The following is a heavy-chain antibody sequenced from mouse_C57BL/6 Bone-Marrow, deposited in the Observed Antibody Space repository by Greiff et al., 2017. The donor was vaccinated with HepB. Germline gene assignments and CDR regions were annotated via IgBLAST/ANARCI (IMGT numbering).Heavy chain of an antibody. V-gene: IGHV1-80*01. CDR3: ERGASEFYAMDY. CDR1: GYAFSSYW. J-gene: IGHJ4*01. CDR2: IYPGDGDT. Sequence: QVQLQQSGAELVKPGASVKISCKASGYAFSSYWMNWVKQRPGKGLEWIGQIYPGDGDTNYNGKFKGKATLTADKSYSTAYMQLSSLTSEDSAVYFCERGASEFYAMDYWGQGTSVTVSS.